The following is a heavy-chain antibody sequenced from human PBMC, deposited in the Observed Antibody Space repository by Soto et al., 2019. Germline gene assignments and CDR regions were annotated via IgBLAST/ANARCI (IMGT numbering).Heavy chain of an antibody. Sequence: SETLSLTCTVSGDSISGCYWSWIRQTPGKGLEWIGYIYYSGSTNYNPSLKSRVTISVDTSKNQFSLKLTSVTAADTAVYYCARHVLNGGTGDGAPFDYWGQGTLVTVSS. CDR2: IYYSGST. CDR1: GDSISGCY. V-gene: IGHV4-59*08. CDR3: ARHVLNGGTGDGAPFDY. J-gene: IGHJ4*02. D-gene: IGHD3-10*01.